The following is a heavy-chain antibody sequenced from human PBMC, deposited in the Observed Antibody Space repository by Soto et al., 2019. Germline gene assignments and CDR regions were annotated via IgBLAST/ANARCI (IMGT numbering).Heavy chain of an antibody. CDR2: INDDGSST. D-gene: IGHD6-25*01. CDR3: AREVIAATGTIRWFDP. CDR1: GFTFSRHW. Sequence: GGSRRLSCSASGFTFSRHWMQWGRQTPGKGPVWVSRINDDGSSTKYADSVKGRFTIARDNAKNTVFLQMSSLRAEDTAVYYCAREVIAATGTIRWFDPWGQGTLVTVSS. V-gene: IGHV3-74*03. J-gene: IGHJ5*02.